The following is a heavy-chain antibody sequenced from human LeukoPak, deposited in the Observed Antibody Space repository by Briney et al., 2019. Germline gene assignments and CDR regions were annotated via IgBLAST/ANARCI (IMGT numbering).Heavy chain of an antibody. Sequence: SETLSLTCTVSGGSISSTRYYWGWIRQPPGKGLEWIGSIYYSGNTYYNPSLKSRVTMSVDRSKNQFSLKLSSVTAADTAVYYCARRGGWSNFDYWGQGTLVTVSS. CDR2: IYYSGNT. CDR3: ARRGGWSNFDY. V-gene: IGHV4-39*01. J-gene: IGHJ4*02. CDR1: GGSISSTRYY. D-gene: IGHD6-19*01.